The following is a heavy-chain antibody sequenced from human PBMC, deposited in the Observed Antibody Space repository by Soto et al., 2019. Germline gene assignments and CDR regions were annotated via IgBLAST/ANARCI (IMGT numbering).Heavy chain of an antibody. CDR1: GFTFSHSG. J-gene: IGHJ4*02. Sequence: EVQLVEPGGGLVQPGGSLRLSCAASGFTFSHSGMNWVRQAPGTGPEWVSYISSSGTIYYAASVKGRFTISRDNVKNPRYLQMNRLRDEDTAVYYCASVHASEVSKWGQGTLVTVSS. V-gene: IGHV3-48*02. CDR3: ASVHASEVSK. D-gene: IGHD2-8*01. CDR2: ISSSGTI.